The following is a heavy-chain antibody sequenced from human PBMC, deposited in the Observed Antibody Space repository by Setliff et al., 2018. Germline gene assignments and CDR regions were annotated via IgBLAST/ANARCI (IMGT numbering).Heavy chain of an antibody. D-gene: IGHD3-3*01. CDR1: GGSISSSSYY. J-gene: IGHJ4*02. Sequence: LSLTCTVSGGSISSSSYYWGWIRQPPGKGLEWIGSIYYSGSTYYNPSLKSRVTISVDTSKNQFSLKLSSVTAADTAVYYCARRETYYNFWSGYYAYWGQGTLVTSPQ. V-gene: IGHV4-39*07. CDR3: ARRETYYNFWSGYYAY. CDR2: IYYSGST.